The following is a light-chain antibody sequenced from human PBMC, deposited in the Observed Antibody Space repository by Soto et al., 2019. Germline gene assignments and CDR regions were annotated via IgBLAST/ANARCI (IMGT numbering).Light chain of an antibody. CDR2: GAR. V-gene: IGKV3-20*01. J-gene: IGKJ2*01. CDR1: QSVSRTY. Sequence: EIVFTQSPGTLSLSPGERATLSCRASQSVSRTYLAWYQQKPGQAPSLLIYGARSRATGIPDRFSGSGSGTDFTLTINRLEPEDFAVYYCQQFGSSPRTFGQGTKLEIK. CDR3: QQFGSSPRT.